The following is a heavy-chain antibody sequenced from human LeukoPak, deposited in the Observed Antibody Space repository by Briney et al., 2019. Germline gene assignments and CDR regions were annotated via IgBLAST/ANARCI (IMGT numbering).Heavy chain of an antibody. J-gene: IGHJ6*02. CDR3: ANGGHAYYYGMDV. V-gene: IGHV1-3*01. Sequence: GASVNVSCKASGYTFTSYFMHWVRHAPGQRLEWMGWINAANGHTKYSQKFQGRVTITRDTSASTAYMDLSSLRSEDTAVYYCANGGHAYYYGMDVWGEGTTVTVSS. CDR1: GYTFTSYF. D-gene: IGHD2-8*01. CDR2: INAANGHT.